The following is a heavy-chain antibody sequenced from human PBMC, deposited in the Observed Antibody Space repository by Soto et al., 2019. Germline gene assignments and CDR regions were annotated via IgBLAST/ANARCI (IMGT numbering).Heavy chain of an antibody. V-gene: IGHV1-18*04. J-gene: IGHJ6*02. CDR2: ISAYNRNT. D-gene: IGHD4-17*01. CDR1: GYTFTSYR. CDR3: ARVGPKGTTVNDGGGYYYGMDV. Sequence: ASVKVSCKASGYTFTSYRSSWVRQPPGQGLEWMGWISAYNRNTNYAQKLQGRDTMTTDTSTSTAYMEPRRLRCDDTAVYYCARVGPKGTTVNDGGGYYYGMDVWGQGTTVTVSS.